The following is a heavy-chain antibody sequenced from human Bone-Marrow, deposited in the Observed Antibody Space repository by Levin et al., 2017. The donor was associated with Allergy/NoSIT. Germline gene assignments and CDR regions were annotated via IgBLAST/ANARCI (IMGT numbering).Heavy chain of an antibody. D-gene: IGHD2-21*02. V-gene: IGHV1-69*13. CDR2: IIPIFGTA. CDR1: GGTFSSYA. Sequence: ASVKVSCKASGGTFSSYAISWVRQAPGQGLEWMGGIIPIFGTANYAQKFQGRVTITADESTSTAYMELSSLRSEDTAVYYCARSFYCGGDCYSRYEGPNNWFDPWGQGTLVTVSS. J-gene: IGHJ5*02. CDR3: ARSFYCGGDCYSRYEGPNNWFDP.